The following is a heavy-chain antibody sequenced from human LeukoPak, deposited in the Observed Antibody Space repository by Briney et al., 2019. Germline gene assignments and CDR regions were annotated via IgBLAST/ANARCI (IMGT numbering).Heavy chain of an antibody. Sequence: GGSLRLSCAAPGFTFFSDYWMSWVRQAPGKGLEWVANIKQDGGAKNYVDSVKGRFTISRDNSKNTLYLQMNSLRGEDTAVYYCAKEGYNYGPIEYWGQGTLVTVSS. V-gene: IGHV3-7*01. CDR3: AKEGYNYGPIEY. J-gene: IGHJ4*02. D-gene: IGHD5-18*01. CDR1: GFTFFSDYW. CDR2: IKQDGGAK.